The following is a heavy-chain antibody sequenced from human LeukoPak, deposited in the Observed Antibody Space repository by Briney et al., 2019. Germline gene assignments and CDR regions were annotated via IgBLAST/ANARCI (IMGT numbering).Heavy chain of an antibody. V-gene: IGHV3-33*01. CDR3: ARARGTYSFDY. J-gene: IGHJ4*02. CDR2: IWYDGSNK. D-gene: IGHD1-14*01. CDR1: TFTFSSSG. Sequence: GGSLRLSCAASTFTFSSSGMHWVRQAPGKGLEWVAFIWYDGSNKYYTDSVKGRFTISRDNSKNTLYLQMNSLRAEDTAVYYCARARGTYSFDYWGQGTLVTVSS.